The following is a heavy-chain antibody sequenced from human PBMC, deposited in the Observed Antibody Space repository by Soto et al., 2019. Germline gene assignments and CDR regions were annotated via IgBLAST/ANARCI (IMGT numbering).Heavy chain of an antibody. CDR3: ARDVRSDDFWSGYENWFDP. CDR1: GYTFTSYG. CDR2: ISAYNGNT. D-gene: IGHD3-3*01. Sequence: ASVKVSFKASGYTFTSYGISWVRQAPGQGLEWMGWISAYNGNTNYAQKLQGRVTMTTDTSTSTAYMELRSLRSDDTAVYYCARDVRSDDFWSGYENWFDPWGQGTLVTVSS. J-gene: IGHJ5*02. V-gene: IGHV1-18*01.